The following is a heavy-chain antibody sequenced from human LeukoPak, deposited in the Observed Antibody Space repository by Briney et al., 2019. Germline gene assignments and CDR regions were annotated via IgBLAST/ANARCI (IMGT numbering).Heavy chain of an antibody. D-gene: IGHD5-18*01. V-gene: IGHV1-69*04. CDR3: ARPLGVDTAMKNYYYYGMDV. CDR1: GGTFSSYA. J-gene: IGHJ6*02. Sequence: SVKVSCKASGGTFSSYAISWVRPAPGQGLGWMGRIIPILGIANYAQKFQGRVTITADKSTSTAYMGLSSLRSEDTAVYYCARPLGVDTAMKNYYYYGMDVWGQGTTVTVSS. CDR2: IIPILGIA.